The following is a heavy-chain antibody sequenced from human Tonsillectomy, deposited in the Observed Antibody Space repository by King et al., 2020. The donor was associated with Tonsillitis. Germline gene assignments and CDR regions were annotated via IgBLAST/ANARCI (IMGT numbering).Heavy chain of an antibody. D-gene: IGHD1-26*01. CDR2: MYYSWTI. J-gene: IGHJ4*02. Sequence: QLLESGPGVVKPSETLSLTCTVSGGSISSIDHYWAWIRQPPGKGLEWIGYMYYSWTIFYNPSLQSRLTISGGTSENRFSLKFCSLTAADTSVYFCARYVSGTFDYWGQGALVTVSS. CDR1: GGSISSIDHY. CDR3: ARYVSGTFDY. V-gene: IGHV4-39*01.